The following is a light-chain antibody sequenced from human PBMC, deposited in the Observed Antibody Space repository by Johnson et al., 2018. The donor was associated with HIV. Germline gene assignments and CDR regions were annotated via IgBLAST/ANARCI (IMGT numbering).Light chain of an antibody. J-gene: IGLJ1*01. CDR1: NSNIGNNY. Sequence: QSVLTQPPSVSAAPGQKVTISCSGSNSNIGNNYVSWYQQLPGTAPKLLIYDNNKRPSGIPDRFSGSKSGTSATLGITGLQTGDEADYYCAVWDDSLSAYLFGAGTRITVL. CDR2: DNN. CDR3: AVWDDSLSAYL. V-gene: IGLV1-51*01.